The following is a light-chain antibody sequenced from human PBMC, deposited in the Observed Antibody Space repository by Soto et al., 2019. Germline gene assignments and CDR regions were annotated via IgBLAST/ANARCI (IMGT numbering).Light chain of an antibody. Sequence: QSVLTQPPSASGTPGQRVTISCSGSSSNIGSHPVNWYQQLPGTAPKLLIYTNNQRPSGVPDRFSGSKSGTSASLAISGLQSEDEADYYCAAWDDSLNGVLFGGGTKLTVL. CDR1: SSNIGSHP. J-gene: IGLJ2*01. CDR3: AAWDDSLNGVL. CDR2: TNN. V-gene: IGLV1-44*01.